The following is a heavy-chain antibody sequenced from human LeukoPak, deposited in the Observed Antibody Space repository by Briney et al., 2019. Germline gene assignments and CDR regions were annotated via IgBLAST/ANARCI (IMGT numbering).Heavy chain of an antibody. J-gene: IGHJ4*02. D-gene: IGHD2-21*01. CDR1: GLTFNGYW. CDR3: ARDVYSIGDY. CDR2: ITSDGSIV. Sequence: GGSLRLSCAASGLTFNGYWMHWVRQVPGKGLVWVSGITSDGSIVYYADSVKGRFTISRDNAKSTVHLQMNSLRVEDTAVYYCARDVYSIGDYWGQGTLVTVSS. V-gene: IGHV3-74*01.